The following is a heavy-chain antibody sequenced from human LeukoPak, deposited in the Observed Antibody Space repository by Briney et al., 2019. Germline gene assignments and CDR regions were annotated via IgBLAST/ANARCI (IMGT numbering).Heavy chain of an antibody. CDR1: GYTFIGYY. J-gene: IGHJ4*02. D-gene: IGHD3-9*01. CDR3: ARQSLHLYDILTGYYIEADRSFDY. V-gene: IGHV1-2*02. CDR2: IIPNSGGT. Sequence: ASVKVSCKASGYTFIGYYMHWVRQAPGQGLEWMEGIIPNSGGTNNAQNFPGRVTMTRDTSISTAFMELGRLRSDDRAVYYCARQSLHLYDILTGYYIEADRSFDYWGQGTLVTVSS.